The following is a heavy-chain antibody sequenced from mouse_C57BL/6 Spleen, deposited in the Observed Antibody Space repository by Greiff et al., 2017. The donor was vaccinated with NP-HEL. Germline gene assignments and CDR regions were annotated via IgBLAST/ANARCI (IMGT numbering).Heavy chain of an antibody. CDR3: TRPGYDYDQFAY. V-gene: IGHV5-6*01. J-gene: IGHJ3*01. CDR1: GFTFSSYG. CDR2: ISSGGSYT. D-gene: IGHD2-4*01. Sequence: EVKVVESGGDLVKPGGSLKLSCAASGFTFSSYGMSWVRQTPDKRLEWVATISSGGSYTYYPDSVKGRFTISRDNAKNTLYLQMSSLKSEDTAMYYCTRPGYDYDQFAYWGQGTLVTVSA.